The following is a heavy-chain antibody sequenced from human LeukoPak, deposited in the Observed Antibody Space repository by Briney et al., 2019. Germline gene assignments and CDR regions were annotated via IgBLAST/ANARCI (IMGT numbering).Heavy chain of an antibody. CDR2: IFYSGTA. CDR3: ARSTGSSALRT. Sequence: SETLSLTCSVSGASMNSHYWSWIRQPPGKGLEWIGNIFYSGTANYKSSLKSRVRISLDRSKNQFFLRPNSVTAADTAIYFCARSTGSSALRTWGQGVLVTVSP. J-gene: IGHJ4*02. CDR1: GASMNSHY. V-gene: IGHV4-59*11. D-gene: IGHD3-10*01.